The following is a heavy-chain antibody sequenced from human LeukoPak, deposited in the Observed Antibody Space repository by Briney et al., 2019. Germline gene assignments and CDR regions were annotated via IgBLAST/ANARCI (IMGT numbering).Heavy chain of an antibody. CDR1: GYTFTSYD. CDR3: ARGRSLLTSHYYDSSGTFDI. J-gene: IGHJ3*02. CDR2: MNPNSGNT. V-gene: IGHV1-8*02. D-gene: IGHD3-22*01. Sequence: GASVKVSCKASGYTFTSYDINWVRQATGQGLEWMGWMNPNSGNTGYAQKFQGRVTMTRNTSISTAYMELSSLRSEDTAVYYCARGRSLLTSHYYDSSGTFDIWGQGTMVTVSS.